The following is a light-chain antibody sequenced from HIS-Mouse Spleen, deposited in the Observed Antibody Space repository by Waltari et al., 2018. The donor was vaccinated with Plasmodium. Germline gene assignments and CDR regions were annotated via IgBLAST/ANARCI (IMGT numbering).Light chain of an antibody. CDR2: EDS. V-gene: IGLV3-10*01. CDR1: ALPNKY. CDR3: YSTDSSGNHRV. J-gene: IGLJ3*02. Sequence: SSALTQPPSVSMYPGQTARITRPEPALPNKYAYLYQQQSGQAPVLVIYEDSKRPPGIPERFSGSSSGTMATLTISGAQVEDEADYYCYSTDSSGNHRVFGGGTKLTVL.